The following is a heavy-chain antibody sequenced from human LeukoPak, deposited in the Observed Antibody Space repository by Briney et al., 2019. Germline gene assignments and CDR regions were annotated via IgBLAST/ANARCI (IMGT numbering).Heavy chain of an antibody. J-gene: IGHJ4*02. V-gene: IGHV1-69*13. Sequence: ASVKVSCKASGYTFTDYYIHWVRQAPGQGLEWMGGIIPIFGTANYAQKFQGRVTITADESTSTAYMELSSLRSEDTAVYYCARVLDYSSPPDYWGQGTLVTVSS. CDR1: GYTFTDYY. D-gene: IGHD4-11*01. CDR3: ARVLDYSSPPDY. CDR2: IIPIFGTA.